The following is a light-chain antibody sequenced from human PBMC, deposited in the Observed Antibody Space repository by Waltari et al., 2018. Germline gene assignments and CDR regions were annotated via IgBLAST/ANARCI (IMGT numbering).Light chain of an antibody. CDR3: QQYYTSPRT. J-gene: IGKJ1*01. CDR2: WAS. CDR1: QSVLYSSNNRNY. Sequence: EIVMTQSPDSLAVSLGERATINCMYSQSVLYSSNNRNYLGWYQHKPGQPPKLLIYWASTRESGVPDRFSGSGSGTDFTLTISSLQAEDVAVYYCQQYYTSPRTFGQGTKVEIK. V-gene: IGKV4-1*01.